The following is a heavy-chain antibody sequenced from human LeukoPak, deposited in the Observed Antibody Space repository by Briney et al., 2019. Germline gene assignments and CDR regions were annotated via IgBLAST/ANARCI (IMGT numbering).Heavy chain of an antibody. CDR2: ISGSGGST. CDR3: AKDRDYYDSSGYYENDY. J-gene: IGHJ4*02. D-gene: IGHD3-22*01. Sequence: PGGSLRLSCAASGFTFSSYAMSWVRQAPGKGLEWVSSISGSGGSTYQADSVKGRFTISRDNSKNTLYLQMNSLRAGDTAVYYCAKDRDYYDSSGYYENDYWGQGTLVTVSS. CDR1: GFTFSSYA. V-gene: IGHV3-23*01.